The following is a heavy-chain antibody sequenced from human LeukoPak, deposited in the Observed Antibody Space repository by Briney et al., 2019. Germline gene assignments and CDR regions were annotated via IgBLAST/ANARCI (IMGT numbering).Heavy chain of an antibody. Sequence: KPGGSLRLSCAASGFTFSSYSMNWVRQAPGKGLEWVSSISSSNSYIYNADSVKGRFTISRDNAKNSLYLQMNSLRAEDTAVYYCARDQGLLVVAGRFGYWGQGTLVTVSS. CDR1: GFTFSSYS. CDR2: ISSSNSYI. D-gene: IGHD6-19*01. V-gene: IGHV3-21*01. CDR3: ARDQGLLVVAGRFGY. J-gene: IGHJ4*02.